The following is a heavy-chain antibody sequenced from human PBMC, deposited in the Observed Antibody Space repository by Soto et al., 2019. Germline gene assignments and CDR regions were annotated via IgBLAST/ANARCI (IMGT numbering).Heavy chain of an antibody. CDR2: IIPILGIA. V-gene: IGHV1-69*08. CDR3: ARDNKLGYGSGGSCYGIYYYYGMDV. D-gene: IGHD2-15*01. Sequence: QVQLVQSGAEVKKPGSSVKVSCKASGGTFSSYTISWVRQAPGQGLEWMGRIIPILGIANYAQKFQGRVKITADKSTSTAYMELRSLRSEDTAVYYCARDNKLGYGSGGSCYGIYYYYGMDVWGQGTTVTVSS. J-gene: IGHJ6*02. CDR1: GGTFSSYT.